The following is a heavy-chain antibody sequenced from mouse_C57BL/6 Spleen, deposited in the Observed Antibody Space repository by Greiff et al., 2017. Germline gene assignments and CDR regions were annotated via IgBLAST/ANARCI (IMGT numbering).Heavy chain of an antibody. CDR1: GFTFSDYG. Sequence: EVKLVESGGGLVKPGGSLKLSCAASGFTFSDYGMHWVRQAPEKGLEWVAYISSGSSTIYYADTVKGRFTISRDNAKNTLFLQMTSVRSEDTAMYYCARTTTVVAIWFAYWGQGTLVTVSA. V-gene: IGHV5-17*01. D-gene: IGHD1-1*01. CDR3: ARTTTVVAIWFAY. J-gene: IGHJ3*01. CDR2: ISSGSSTI.